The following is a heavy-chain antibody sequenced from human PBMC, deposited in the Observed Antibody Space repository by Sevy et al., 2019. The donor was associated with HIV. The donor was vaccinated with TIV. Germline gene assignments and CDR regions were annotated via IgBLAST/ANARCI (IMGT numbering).Heavy chain of an antibody. D-gene: IGHD5-18*01. CDR1: GLTFTSYY. Sequence: ASVKVSCKVSGLTFTSYYMHWVRQAPGQGLEWMGMMNPGGGGTSYAQKFQGRVTMTRDTSTSTVLMELSSLRSEDTAVYYCAAGPEIALWSPPVGHWGQGTLVTVSS. J-gene: IGHJ4*02. V-gene: IGHV1-46*01. CDR3: AAGPEIALWSPPVGH. CDR2: MNPGGGGT.